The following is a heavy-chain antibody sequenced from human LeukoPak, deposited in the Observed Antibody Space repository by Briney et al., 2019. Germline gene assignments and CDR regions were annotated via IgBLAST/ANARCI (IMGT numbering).Heavy chain of an antibody. J-gene: IGHJ4*02. D-gene: IGHD3-3*01. CDR3: AKGSAYADF. CDR1: GFTFSSYV. Sequence: PGGSLRLSCAASGFTFSSYVMSWVRQAPGKGLEWVSTISGSGGSTYYADSVKSRFTISRDNPKNTLSLQMNSLRAEDTAVYYCAKGSAYADFWGQGTLVTVSS. CDR2: ISGSGGST. V-gene: IGHV3-23*01.